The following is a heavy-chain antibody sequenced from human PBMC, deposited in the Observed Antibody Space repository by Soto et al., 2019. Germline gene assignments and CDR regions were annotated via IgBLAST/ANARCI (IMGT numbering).Heavy chain of an antibody. CDR2: INHSGST. J-gene: IGHJ6*02. CDR1: GGSFSGYY. V-gene: IGHV4-34*01. D-gene: IGHD3-3*01. CDR3: ARGRAYYDFWSGYYTPYGMDV. Sequence: SETLSLTCAVYGGSFSGYYWSWIRQPPGKGLEWIGEINHSGSTNYNPSLKSRVTISVDTSKNQFSLKLSSVTAADTAVYYCARGRAYYDFWSGYYTPYGMDVWGQGTTVTVPS.